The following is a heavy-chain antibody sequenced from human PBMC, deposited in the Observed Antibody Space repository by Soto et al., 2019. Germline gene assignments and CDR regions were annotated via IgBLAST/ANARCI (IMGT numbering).Heavy chain of an antibody. Sequence: QIQLVQSGAEVKKPGASVKVSCKASGYTFSSYHITWVRQAPGQGLEWMGWISAYNGNTNYAQNLQGRVTMTTDPPTSTAYMELRSLRSDATAVYYCARDLPPVDYWGQGPLVTVSS. J-gene: IGHJ4*02. CDR2: ISAYNGNT. CDR1: GYTFSSYH. V-gene: IGHV1-18*01. CDR3: ARDLPPVDY.